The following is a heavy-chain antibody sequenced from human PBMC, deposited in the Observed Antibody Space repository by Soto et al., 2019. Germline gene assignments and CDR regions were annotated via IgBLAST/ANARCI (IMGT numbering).Heavy chain of an antibody. CDR1: GFTFDDYA. D-gene: IGHD3-22*01. Sequence: EVQLVESGGGLVQPGRSLRLSCAASGFTFDDYAMHWVRQAPGKGLEWVSGISWNSGSICYADSVKGRFTISRDNAKNSLYLQMNSLRAEDTALYYCAKDASYYYDSSGHHYFDYWGQGTLVTVSS. CDR2: ISWNSGSI. V-gene: IGHV3-9*01. CDR3: AKDASYYYDSSGHHYFDY. J-gene: IGHJ4*02.